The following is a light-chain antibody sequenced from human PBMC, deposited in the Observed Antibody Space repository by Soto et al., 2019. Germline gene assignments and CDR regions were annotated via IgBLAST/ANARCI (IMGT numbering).Light chain of an antibody. CDR3: QNYNSAPFT. Sequence: DIPMTQSPSSLTASVGDRVTITCRASQGISNFLAWYQQRPGKSPKLLIYAASTLQSGAPSRFSGSGSGTDFTLTISSLQPEDVATYYCQNYNSAPFTFGPGTKVDIK. V-gene: IGKV1-27*01. CDR2: AAS. J-gene: IGKJ3*01. CDR1: QGISNF.